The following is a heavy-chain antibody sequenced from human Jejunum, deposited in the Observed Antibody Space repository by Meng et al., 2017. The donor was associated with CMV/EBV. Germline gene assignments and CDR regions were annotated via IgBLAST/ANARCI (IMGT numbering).Heavy chain of an antibody. V-gene: IGHV3-74*02. CDR2: IKSDGSDI. CDR3: VGISGTKNGVVFDN. Sequence: VQLVESGGGLVQPGGSLGLSCAGSGFTFSGSWIHWVRQAPGKGLVWISRIKSDGSDISYADSVKGRFTISRDIAKNTLNLQMNSLRAEDTAVYYCVGISGTKNGVVFDNWGQGTLVTVSS. CDR1: GFTFSGSW. D-gene: IGHD1-7*01. J-gene: IGHJ4*02.